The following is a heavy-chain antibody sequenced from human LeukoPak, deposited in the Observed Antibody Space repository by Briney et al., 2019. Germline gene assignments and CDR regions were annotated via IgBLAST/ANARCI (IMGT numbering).Heavy chain of an antibody. CDR2: FSGSGGST. CDR3: AKDHSGSYSYYFDY. Sequence: GGSLRLSCAASGFTLSSYAMSWVRQAPGKGLECISGFSGSGGSTYYADSVKGRFTISRDNSKNTLYLQMNSLRAEDTAVYYCAKDHSGSYSYYFDYWGQGTLVTVSS. J-gene: IGHJ4*02. CDR1: GFTLSSYA. D-gene: IGHD1-26*01. V-gene: IGHV3-23*01.